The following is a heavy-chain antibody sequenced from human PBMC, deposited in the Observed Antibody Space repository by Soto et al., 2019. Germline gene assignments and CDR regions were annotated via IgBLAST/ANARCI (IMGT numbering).Heavy chain of an antibody. CDR3: ARFDRPYCGGDCYPWGYFDY. J-gene: IGHJ4*02. V-gene: IGHV1-46*01. CDR1: GYTFTSYY. D-gene: IGHD2-21*02. Sequence: QVQLVQSGAEVKKPGASVKVSCKASGYTFTSYYMHWVRQAPGQGLEWMGIINPSGGSTSYAQKFQGRVTMTRDTSTSTVYMELSSLRSEDTAVYYCARFDRPYCGGDCYPWGYFDYWGQGTLVTVSS. CDR2: INPSGGST.